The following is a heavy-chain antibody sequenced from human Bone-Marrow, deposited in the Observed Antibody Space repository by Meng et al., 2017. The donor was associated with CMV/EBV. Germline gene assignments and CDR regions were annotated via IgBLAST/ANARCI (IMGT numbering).Heavy chain of an antibody. V-gene: IGHV3-43*01. Sequence: GGSLRLSCAASGFTFDDYTMHWVRQAPGKGLEWVSLISWDGGSTYYADSVKGRLTISRDNAKNSLYLQMNSLRAEDTAVYYCARDDPVYSSSSNYYYYGMDVWGQGNTVTVSS. CDR1: GFTFDDYT. CDR2: ISWDGGST. D-gene: IGHD6-6*01. CDR3: ARDDPVYSSSSNYYYYGMDV. J-gene: IGHJ6*02.